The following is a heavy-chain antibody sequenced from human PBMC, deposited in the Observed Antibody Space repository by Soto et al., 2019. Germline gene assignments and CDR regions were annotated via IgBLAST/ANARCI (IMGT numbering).Heavy chain of an antibody. CDR2: IKSKTDGGTT. CDR1: GFSVSSAW. V-gene: IGHV3-15*07. CDR3: TTDSLFTQMLVRFDF. D-gene: IGHD3-10*02. Sequence: GWSMRLSCAASGFSVSSAWINWVRQTQGRGLEWVGRIKSKTDGGTTDFAARVKGRFAISRDDSRDMMYMQMNSLKTEDTGAYYCTTDSLFTQMLVRFDFWGLGTLVTVSS. J-gene: IGHJ4*01.